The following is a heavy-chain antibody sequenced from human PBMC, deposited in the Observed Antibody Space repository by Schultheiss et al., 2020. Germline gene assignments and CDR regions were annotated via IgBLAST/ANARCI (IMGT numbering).Heavy chain of an antibody. CDR1: GGSFSGYF. Sequence: SETLSLTCAVYGGSFSGYFWSWIRQLPGKGLEWIGYIRYSGDAYYNPSLRSRFTISVDTSKNQFSLKLSSVTAADTAVFYCARERVLRYFDWLNWFDPWGQGTLVTVSS. D-gene: IGHD3-9*01. J-gene: IGHJ5*02. V-gene: IGHV4-34*01. CDR3: ARERVLRYFDWLNWFDP. CDR2: IRYSGDA.